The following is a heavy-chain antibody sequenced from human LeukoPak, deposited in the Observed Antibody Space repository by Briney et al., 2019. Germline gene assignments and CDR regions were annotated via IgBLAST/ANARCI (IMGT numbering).Heavy chain of an antibody. D-gene: IGHD4-11*01. V-gene: IGHV1-58*01. Sequence: GTSVKVSCKASGFTFTSSAVQWVRQARGQRLEWIGWIVVGSGNTNYAQKFQERVTITRDMSTSTAYMELSSLRSEDTAVYYCAAAPTTVTTGFNYWGQGTLVTVSS. CDR2: IVVGSGNT. J-gene: IGHJ4*02. CDR3: AAAPTTVTTGFNY. CDR1: GFTFTSSA.